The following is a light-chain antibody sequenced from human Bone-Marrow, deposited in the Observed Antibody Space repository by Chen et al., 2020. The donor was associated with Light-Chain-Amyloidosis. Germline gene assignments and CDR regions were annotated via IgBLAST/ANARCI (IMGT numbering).Light chain of an antibody. V-gene: IGLV3-21*02. CDR2: ADS. CDR1: NIGSTS. Sequence: SYVLTQPSSVSVAPGQTATLACGGNNIGSTSVHWYQQTPGQAPLLVVYADSDRPSGLPERVSGSNSGNAATLTISRVEAGDEADYYGQVWDRSSDRPVFGGGTKLTVL. CDR3: QVWDRSSDRPV. J-gene: IGLJ3*02.